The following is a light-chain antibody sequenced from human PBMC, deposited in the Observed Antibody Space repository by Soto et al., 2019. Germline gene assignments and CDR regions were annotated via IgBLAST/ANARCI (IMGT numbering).Light chain of an antibody. CDR3: QQYGNSVT. CDR1: QSVYNNY. J-gene: IGKJ4*01. V-gene: IGKV3-20*01. Sequence: EIVLTQSPGTVSLSPGERATLSCRASQSVYNNYIAWYQQSPGQAPRVLIYGASTRATGTPDRFSGSGSGTDFTFTISRLEPEDSAVSYCQQYGNSVTFGGGTKV. CDR2: GAS.